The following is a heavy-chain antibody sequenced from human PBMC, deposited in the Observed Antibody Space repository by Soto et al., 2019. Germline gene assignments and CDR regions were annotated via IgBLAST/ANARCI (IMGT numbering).Heavy chain of an antibody. D-gene: IGHD4-17*01. CDR3: AREDDYGYRYINYGMDV. CDR1: GFTFNIYA. CDR2: ISFDGTKK. Sequence: GGSLRVSCAASGFTFNIYALHWVRQAPGKGLEWVAVISFDGTKKYYSDSVKGRFTISRDNLKNTLYLQMNNLRVEDAALYFCAREDDYGYRYINYGMDVRGQCTKVTSP. J-gene: IGHJ6*02. V-gene: IGHV3-30-3*01.